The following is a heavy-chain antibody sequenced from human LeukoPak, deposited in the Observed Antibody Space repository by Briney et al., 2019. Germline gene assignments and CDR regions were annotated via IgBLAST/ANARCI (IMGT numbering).Heavy chain of an antibody. J-gene: IGHJ4*02. CDR1: GYTFTSYY. Sequence: ASVKVSCKASGYTFTSYYMHWVRQAPAQGLEGMGIINPSGGSTSYAQKFQGRVTMTRNTSISTAYMELSSLRSEDADVYYCASEGANAIFDYWGQGTLVTVSS. D-gene: IGHD4/OR15-4a*01. CDR2: INPSGGST. CDR3: ASEGANAIFDY. V-gene: IGHV1-46*01.